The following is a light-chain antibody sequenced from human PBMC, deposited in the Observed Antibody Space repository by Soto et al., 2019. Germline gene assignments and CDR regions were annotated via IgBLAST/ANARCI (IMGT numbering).Light chain of an antibody. Sequence: EIVLTQSPVTLSLSPGERATLSCRASQSVSSYLAWYQQKPGQAPRLLIYDASNRATGIPARFSGSGSGTDFTLTISSLAPEDFAVYYCQQRSSWPRITFGGGTKVEIK. CDR3: QQRSSWPRIT. J-gene: IGKJ4*01. CDR1: QSVSSY. V-gene: IGKV3-11*01. CDR2: DAS.